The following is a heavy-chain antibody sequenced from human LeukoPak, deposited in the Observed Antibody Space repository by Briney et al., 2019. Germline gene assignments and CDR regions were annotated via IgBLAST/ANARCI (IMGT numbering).Heavy chain of an antibody. CDR1: GGSFSGYY. D-gene: IGHD3-10*01. CDR3: ARGKTYYYGSGSYYYYYYYYMDV. Sequence: SETLSLTCAVYGGSFSGYYWGWIRQPPGKGLEWIGEINHSGSTNYNPSLKSRVTISVDTSKNQFSLKLSSVTAADTAVYYCARGKTYYYGSGSYYYYYYYYMDVWGKGTTVTISS. V-gene: IGHV4-34*01. CDR2: INHSGST. J-gene: IGHJ6*03.